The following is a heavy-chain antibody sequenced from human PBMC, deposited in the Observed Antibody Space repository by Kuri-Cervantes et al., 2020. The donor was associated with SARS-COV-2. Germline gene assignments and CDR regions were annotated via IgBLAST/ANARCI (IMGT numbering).Heavy chain of an antibody. CDR2: IKEDGSEK. D-gene: IGHD3-9*01. V-gene: IGHV3-7*03. CDR1: GFTFGSYA. J-gene: IGHJ3*01. Sequence: GESLKISCAASGFTFGSYAMNWVRQAPGKGLEWVANIKEDGSEKYYVDSMRGRFTISRDNAKNSLYLQMNSLRAEDTAIYYCARAFEGYGAFDVWGQGTMVTVSS. CDR3: ARAFEGYGAFDV.